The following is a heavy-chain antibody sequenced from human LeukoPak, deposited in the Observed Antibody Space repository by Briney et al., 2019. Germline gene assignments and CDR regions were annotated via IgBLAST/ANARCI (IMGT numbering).Heavy chain of an antibody. CDR1: GYSISSGYY. CDR2: IYRSGST. V-gene: IGHV4-38-2*02. D-gene: IGHD3-10*01. CDR3: ARDSGTTGEVKFDP. J-gene: IGHJ5*02. Sequence: SETLSLTCTVSGYSISSGYYWVWIRQPPGKGLEWIGSIYRSGSTNYNPSLKSRVTISVDTSKNQFSLKVSSVTAADTAVYYCARDSGTTGEVKFDPWGQGTLVTVSS.